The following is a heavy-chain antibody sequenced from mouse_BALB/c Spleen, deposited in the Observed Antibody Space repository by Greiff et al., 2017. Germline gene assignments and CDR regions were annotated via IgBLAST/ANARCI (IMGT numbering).Heavy chain of an antibody. D-gene: IGHD2-1*01. J-gene: IGHJ4*01. Sequence: EVMLVESGGGLVQPGGSLRLSCATSGFTFTDYYMSWVRQPPGKALEWLGFIRNKANGYTTEYSASVKGRFTISRDNSQSILYLQMNTLRAEDSATYYCARVYGNYAMDYWGQGTSVTVSS. V-gene: IGHV7-3*02. CDR2: IRNKANGYTT. CDR1: GFTFTDYY. CDR3: ARVYGNYAMDY.